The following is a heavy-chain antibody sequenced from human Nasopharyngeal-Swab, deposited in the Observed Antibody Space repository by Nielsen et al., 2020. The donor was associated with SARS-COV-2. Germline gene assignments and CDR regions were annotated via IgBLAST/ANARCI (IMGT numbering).Heavy chain of an antibody. V-gene: IGHV3-30*04. Sequence: GESLKISCAASGFTFSSYAMHWVRQAPGKGLEWVAVISYDGSNKYYADSVKGRFTISRDNSKNTLYLQMNSLRAEDTAVYYCARDRGNHFDYWGQGTLVTVSP. CDR2: ISYDGSNK. D-gene: IGHD3-10*01. CDR3: ARDRGNHFDY. CDR1: GFTFSSYA. J-gene: IGHJ4*02.